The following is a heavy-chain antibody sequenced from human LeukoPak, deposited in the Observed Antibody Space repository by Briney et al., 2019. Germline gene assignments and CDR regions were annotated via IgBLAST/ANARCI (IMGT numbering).Heavy chain of an antibody. CDR2: ISSSSRTA. V-gene: IGHV3-48*04. J-gene: IGHJ4*02. CDR1: GFTFSSYS. CDR3: ARDSYSDSSGYWGYFDY. Sequence: GGSLRVSCAASGFTFSSYSMNWVRQAPGKGLEWVSYISSSSRTAYYADSVKGRFTISRDNAKNPLYLQMNSLRAEDTAVYFCARDSYSDSSGYWGYFDYWGQGTLVTVSS. D-gene: IGHD3-22*01.